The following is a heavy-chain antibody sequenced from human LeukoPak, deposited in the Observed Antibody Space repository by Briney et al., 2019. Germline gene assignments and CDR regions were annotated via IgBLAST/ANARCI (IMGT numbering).Heavy chain of an antibody. CDR1: GGFTSAYY. CDR3: ARVNPLGYFDQ. V-gene: IGHV4-59*13. CDR2: VFYSRNS. Sequence: SETLSLTCTVSGGFTSAYYWSWVRQPLGKGLEWIGSVFYSRNSNYNPSLTRRVAMSVDRSKSHFSLKLTSVIAADTAVYYCARVNPLGYFDQWGEGTLVAVSS. J-gene: IGHJ4*02.